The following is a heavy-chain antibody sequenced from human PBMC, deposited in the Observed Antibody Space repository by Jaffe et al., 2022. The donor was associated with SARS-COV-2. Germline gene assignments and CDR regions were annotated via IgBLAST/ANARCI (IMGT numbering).Heavy chain of an antibody. Sequence: EVQLVESGGGLVKPGGSLRLSCAASGFTFSSYSMNWVRQAPGKGLEWVSSISSSSSYIYYADSVKGRFTISRDNAKNSLYLQMNSLRAEDTAVYYCARETTLAGLYYYYYYGMDVWGQGTTVTVSS. CDR3: ARETTLAGLYYYYYYGMDV. V-gene: IGHV3-21*01. CDR2: ISSSSSYI. D-gene: IGHD6-19*01. J-gene: IGHJ6*02. CDR1: GFTFSSYS.